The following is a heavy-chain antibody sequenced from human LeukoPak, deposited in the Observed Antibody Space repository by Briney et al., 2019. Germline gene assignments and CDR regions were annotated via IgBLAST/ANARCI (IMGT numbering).Heavy chain of an antibody. V-gene: IGHV6-1*01. Sequence: SQTLSPTCVISGDRVSINSAAWNWIRQSPSRGLEWLGRTYYTSKLYNDYALSVKSRININPDTSKNQCSRQLNYMTPEETAVYYCAGESSSWYGYFHHGGQGTLFTVS. CDR2: TYYTSKLYN. CDR3: AGESSSWYGYFHH. J-gene: IGHJ1*01. D-gene: IGHD6-13*01. CDR1: GDRVSINSAA.